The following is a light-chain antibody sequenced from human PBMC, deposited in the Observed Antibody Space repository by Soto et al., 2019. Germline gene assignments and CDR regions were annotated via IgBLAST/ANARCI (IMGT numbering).Light chain of an antibody. J-gene: IGKJ1*01. CDR1: QGVAND. V-gene: IGKV1-17*01. CDR3: LQHNTYPRT. Sequence: DIQMTQSPSSLAASVGDRVTITCRASQGVANDLGWYQQKPGKAPKRLIYGASSLQSGVPSRFSGSGSVTEFTLTISSLQPEDYATYYCLQHNTYPRTFGQGTKVEIK. CDR2: GAS.